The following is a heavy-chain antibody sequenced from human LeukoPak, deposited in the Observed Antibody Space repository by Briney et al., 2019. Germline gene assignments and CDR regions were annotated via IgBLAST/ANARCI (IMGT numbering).Heavy chain of an antibody. Sequence: ASVKVSCKASGYTFTSYYMHWVRQAPGQGLEWMGIINPSGGSTSYAQKFQGRVTMTRDTSTSTVYMELSSLRSEDTAVYYCARGAPVLHDSGGYPVNLDYWGQGTLVTVSS. CDR1: GYTFTSYY. J-gene: IGHJ4*02. D-gene: IGHD3-22*01. V-gene: IGHV1-46*01. CDR2: INPSGGST. CDR3: ARGAPVLHDSGGYPVNLDY.